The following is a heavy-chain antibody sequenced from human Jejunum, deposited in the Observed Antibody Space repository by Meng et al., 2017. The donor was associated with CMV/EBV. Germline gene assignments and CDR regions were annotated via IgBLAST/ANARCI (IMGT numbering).Heavy chain of an antibody. J-gene: IGHJ5*02. D-gene: IGHD2-2*01. CDR1: TFSDTY. Sequence: TFSDTYMTWIRKAPGKGLEWISSISPSGTTIHSADSVKGRFIISRDDAKSSLYLQMNSLRADDTAVYYCARSRGGTTSCPQCWFDPWGQGTLVTVSS. CDR3: ARSRGGTTSCPQCWFDP. CDR2: ISPSGTTI. V-gene: IGHV3-11*01.